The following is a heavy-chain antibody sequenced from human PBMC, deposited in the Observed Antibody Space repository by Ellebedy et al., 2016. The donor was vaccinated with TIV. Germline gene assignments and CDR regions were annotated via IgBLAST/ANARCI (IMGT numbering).Heavy chain of an antibody. V-gene: IGHV1-18*04. Sequence: AASVKVSCKASGYTFTSYGISWVRQAPGQGLEWMGWISAYNGNTNYAQKLQGRVTMTTDTSTSTAYMELRSLRSDDTAVYYCARDRTGGVRGENLDYWGQGTLVTVSS. D-gene: IGHD3-10*01. CDR2: ISAYNGNT. CDR3: ARDRTGGVRGENLDY. J-gene: IGHJ4*02. CDR1: GYTFTSYG.